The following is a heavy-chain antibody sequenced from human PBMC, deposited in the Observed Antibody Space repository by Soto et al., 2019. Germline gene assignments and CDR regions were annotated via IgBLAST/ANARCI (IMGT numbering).Heavy chain of an antibody. J-gene: IGHJ6*03. CDR1: GYTFTGYY. D-gene: IGHD4-17*01. Sequence: QVQLVQSGAEVKKPGASVKVSCKASGYTFTGYYMHWVRQAPGQGLEWMGWINPNSGGTNYAQKFQGWVTMTRDTSISTAYMELSRLRSDDTAVYYCARDGYLSRPTVTNPFAYYYYYMDVWGKGTTVTVSS. CDR2: INPNSGGT. CDR3: ARDGYLSRPTVTNPFAYYYYYMDV. V-gene: IGHV1-2*04.